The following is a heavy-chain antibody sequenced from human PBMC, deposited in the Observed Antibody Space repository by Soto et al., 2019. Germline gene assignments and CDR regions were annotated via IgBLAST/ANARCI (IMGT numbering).Heavy chain of an antibody. J-gene: IGHJ6*02. D-gene: IGHD6-19*01. CDR1: GGTFSTYA. CDR3: AREWARTNGWPRTPNYGMDV. CDR2: IIPIFRTT. Sequence: QVQLVQSGAEVKKPGSSVKVSCKTSGGTFSTYAISWVRQAPGQGLEWMGWIIPIFRTTNYAQKFRGRVTSTADESTGTAYMELSSLRTEDTAMYYCAREWARTNGWPRTPNYGMDVWGQGTTVTVSS. V-gene: IGHV1-69*01.